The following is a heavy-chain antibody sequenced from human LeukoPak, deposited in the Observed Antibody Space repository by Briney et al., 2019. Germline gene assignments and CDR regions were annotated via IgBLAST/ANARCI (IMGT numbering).Heavy chain of an antibody. V-gene: IGHV3-23*01. CDR3: ATTVGYCSSTSCSRFRYFDY. Sequence: PGGSLRLSCAASGFTFSTYAMTWVRQAPGKGLEWVSSISGSGGTTYYADSVKGRFTISRDNSKNTLSLQMNCLRAEDTVVYYCATTVGYCSSTSCSRFRYFDYWGQGTLVTVSS. J-gene: IGHJ4*02. CDR1: GFTFSTYA. CDR2: ISGSGGTT. D-gene: IGHD2-2*01.